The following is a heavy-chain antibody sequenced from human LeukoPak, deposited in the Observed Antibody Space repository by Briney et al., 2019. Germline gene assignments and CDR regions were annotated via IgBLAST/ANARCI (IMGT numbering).Heavy chain of an antibody. V-gene: IGHV3-7*01. CDR3: AKGGRGNGEVY. D-gene: IGHD2-8*01. CDR2: IKQDGSEK. CDR1: GFTFSSYW. J-gene: IGHJ4*02. Sequence: GGSLGLSCAVSGFTFSSYWMNWVRQAPGKGLEWVANIKQDGSEKNYVDSVKGRFTISRDNAKSSLFLQMNDLRAEDTAVYYCAKGGRGNGEVYWGQGALVTVSS.